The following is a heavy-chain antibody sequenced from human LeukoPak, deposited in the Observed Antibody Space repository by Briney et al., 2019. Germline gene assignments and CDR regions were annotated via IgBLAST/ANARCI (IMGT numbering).Heavy chain of an antibody. CDR2: IYYNGNT. CDR1: GGSISIGAYY. CDR3: ARGGETTVTNFDY. D-gene: IGHD4-17*01. J-gene: IGHJ4*02. Sequence: SETLSLTCTVSGGSISIGAYYWGWIRQPPGKGLEWIGTIYYNGNTYYIPSLKSRVTISLHTSENQFSLKLRSVTAADTAVYYCARGGETTVTNFDYWGQGTLVTVSS. V-gene: IGHV4-39*07.